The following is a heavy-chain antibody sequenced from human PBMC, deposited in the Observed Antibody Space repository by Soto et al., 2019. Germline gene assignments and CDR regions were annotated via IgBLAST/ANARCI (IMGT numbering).Heavy chain of an antibody. J-gene: IGHJ4*02. V-gene: IGHV3-15*07. Sequence: EVQLVESGGGLVKPGGSLRLSCAASGFTFITAWMNWVRQAQGKGLEWVGRIKSKTDCGTTDYAAPVKGRFTISRDDSKNTLYLQMNSLKTEYTAVYYCTQEQGVPRYCSGGSCYTPSWGQGTLVTVSS. D-gene: IGHD2-15*01. CDR2: IKSKTDCGTT. CDR1: GFTFITAW. CDR3: TQEQGVPRYCSGGSCYTPS.